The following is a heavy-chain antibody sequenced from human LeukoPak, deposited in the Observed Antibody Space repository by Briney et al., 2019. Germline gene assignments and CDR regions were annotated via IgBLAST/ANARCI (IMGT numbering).Heavy chain of an antibody. CDR2: IIPIFGTA. CDR1: GGTFSSYA. Sequence: SVTVSCKASGGTFSSYAISWVRQAPGQGLEWMGGIIPIFGTANYAQKFQGRVTITADKPTSTVYMELSSLTSEDTAVYYCATGPIRYNWFDPWGQGTLVAVSS. J-gene: IGHJ5*02. V-gene: IGHV1-69*06. CDR3: ATGPIRYNWFDP.